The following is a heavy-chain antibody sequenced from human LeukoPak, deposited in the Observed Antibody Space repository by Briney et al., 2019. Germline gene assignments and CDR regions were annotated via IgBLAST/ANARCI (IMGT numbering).Heavy chain of an antibody. J-gene: IGHJ5*02. CDR1: GVTFSSYA. CDR2: IIPIFGTA. CDR3: ASEQYSSSWYVFSPGKNWFDP. V-gene: IGHV1-69*06. D-gene: IGHD6-13*01. Sequence: SVKVSCKASGVTFSSYAISWVRQAPGQGLEWMGGIIPIFGTANYAQKFQGRVTITADKSTSTAYMELSSLRSEDTAVYYCASEQYSSSWYVFSPGKNWFDPWGQGTLVTVSS.